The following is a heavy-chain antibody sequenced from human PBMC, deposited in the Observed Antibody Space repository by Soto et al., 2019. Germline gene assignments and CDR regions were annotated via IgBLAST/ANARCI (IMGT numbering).Heavy chain of an antibody. Sequence: EVQLMESGGGLAQPGGSLRLSCAASGFPFDTYTMTWVRQAPGEGLEWVSSIFGNGRTTFYADSVRGRFTISKDFSKDTLYLQMNSLRIEDTATYYCAKDRHPDGLWPFDHWGRGTLITVSS. V-gene: IGHV3-23*01. D-gene: IGHD2-8*01. CDR1: GFPFDTYT. CDR2: IFGNGRTT. CDR3: AKDRHPDGLWPFDH. J-gene: IGHJ4*01.